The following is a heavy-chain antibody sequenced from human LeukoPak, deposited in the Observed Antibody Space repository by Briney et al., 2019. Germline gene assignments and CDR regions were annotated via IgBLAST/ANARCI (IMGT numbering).Heavy chain of an antibody. Sequence: SETLSLICTVSGGSVNSGSYYWNWIRQSAGKGLEWIGHIYTSGSTYYNPSLKSRLTISVDTSKNQFSLKLSSVTAADTAVYYCVSWNLSGIDWFDPWGQGTLVTVSS. CDR3: VSWNLSGIDWFDP. CDR2: IYTSGST. CDR1: GGSVNSGSYY. D-gene: IGHD3-10*01. J-gene: IGHJ5*02. V-gene: IGHV4-61*09.